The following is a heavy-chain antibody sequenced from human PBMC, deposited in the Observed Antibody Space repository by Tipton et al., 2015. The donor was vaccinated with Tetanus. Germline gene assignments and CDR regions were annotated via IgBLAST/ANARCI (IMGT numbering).Heavy chain of an antibody. Sequence: SLRLSCAASGFTFSSYAMSWVRQAPGKGLEWVSAISGSGGSTYYADSVKGRFTISRDNSKNTLYLQMNSLRAEDTAVYYRAKDQGPNTRNYYYYGMDVWGQGTTVTVSS. CDR2: ISGSGGST. CDR1: GFTFSSYA. CDR3: AKDQGPNTRNYYYYGMDV. V-gene: IGHV3-23*01. J-gene: IGHJ6*02. D-gene: IGHD1/OR15-1a*01.